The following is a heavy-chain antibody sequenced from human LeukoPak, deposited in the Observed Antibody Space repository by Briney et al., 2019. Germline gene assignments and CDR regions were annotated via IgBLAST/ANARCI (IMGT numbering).Heavy chain of an antibody. CDR1: GYTLTGYY. Sequence: ASVKVSCKASGYTLTGYYMHWLRQAPGQRLDRIGWINPNSGLTNYPQKFQGRVTMTMDTSISTAYMELSRLRSDDTAVYYCARGHRNVASGWYLYYSGQGTLVTVSS. V-gene: IGHV1-2*02. CDR2: INPNSGLT. J-gene: IGHJ4*02. D-gene: IGHD6-19*01. CDR3: ARGHRNVASGWYLYY.